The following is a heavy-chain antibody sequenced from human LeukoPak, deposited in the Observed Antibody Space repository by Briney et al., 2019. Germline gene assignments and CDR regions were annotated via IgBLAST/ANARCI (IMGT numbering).Heavy chain of an antibody. J-gene: IGHJ6*03. D-gene: IGHD1-7*01. Sequence: ASVKVSCKASGYTFTSYGISWVRQAPGQGLEWMGWINPNSGGTNYAQKFQGRVTMTRDTSISTAYMELSRLRSDDTAVYYCARARPPELELRLYYYYYMDVWGKGTTVTVSS. CDR3: ARARPPELELRLYYYYYMDV. CDR1: GYTFTSYG. CDR2: INPNSGGT. V-gene: IGHV1-2*02.